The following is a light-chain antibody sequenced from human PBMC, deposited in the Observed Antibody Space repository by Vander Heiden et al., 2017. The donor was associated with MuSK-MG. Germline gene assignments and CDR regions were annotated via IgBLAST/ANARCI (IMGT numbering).Light chain of an antibody. CDR2: GVT. V-gene: IGLV2-14*03. CDR3: SSHARIRTLV. J-gene: IGLJ3*02. Sequence: SALSPLAHAARSLGQSSAISCTGTSRDVGGYNYVSWYQQHPGKAPKLIIHGVTNRPSWGSKRFSVSKSCNTASLTISGLQAEDEADYYCSSHARIRTLVFGGGTKLTVL. CDR1: SRDVGGYNY.